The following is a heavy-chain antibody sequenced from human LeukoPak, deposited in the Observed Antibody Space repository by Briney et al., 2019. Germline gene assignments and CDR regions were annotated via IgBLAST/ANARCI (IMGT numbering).Heavy chain of an antibody. CDR1: GGSINNYY. J-gene: IGHJ3*02. CDR2: IYTRGST. V-gene: IGHV4-4*07. D-gene: IGHD2-15*01. CDR3: ARGRYCSADICSGGDAFDI. Sequence: SETLSLTCTVSGGSINNYYWSWIRQPAGKGLEWIGRIYTRGSTNYNPSLKSRVTMSVDTSKNQFSLKLSSVTAADTAVYYCARGRYCSADICSGGDAFDIWGQGQWSPSLQ.